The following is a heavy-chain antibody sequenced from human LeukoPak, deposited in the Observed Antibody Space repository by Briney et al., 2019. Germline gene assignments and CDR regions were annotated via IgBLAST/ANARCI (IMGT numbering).Heavy chain of an antibody. CDR3: ARDLGSSTTMIVIWSEGGFDY. D-gene: IGHD3-22*01. Sequence: PGGSLRLSCAASGFTFSSYSMNWVRQAPGKGLEWVLSISSSSSYIYYADSVKGRFTISRDNAKNSLYLQMNSLRAEDTAVYYCARDLGSSTTMIVIWSEGGFDYWGQGTLVTVSS. V-gene: IGHV3-21*01. CDR1: GFTFSSYS. CDR2: ISSSSSYI. J-gene: IGHJ4*02.